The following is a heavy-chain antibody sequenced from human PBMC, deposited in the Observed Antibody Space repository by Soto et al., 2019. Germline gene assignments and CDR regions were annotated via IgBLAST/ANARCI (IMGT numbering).Heavy chain of an antibody. CDR2: ITSSGVTT. J-gene: IGHJ4*02. Sequence: GGSLRLSCVASGFSFSSYAMGWVRQAPGKGLEWVSAITSSGVTTYYADSVKGRFTISRDNSKNTVYLQMNRLRRDAPAVFLCAKGDRPVAFHFFGNWGLGTLVTACS. CDR1: GFSFSSYA. CDR3: AKGDRPVAFHFFGN. V-gene: IGHV3-23*01. D-gene: IGHD2-21*02.